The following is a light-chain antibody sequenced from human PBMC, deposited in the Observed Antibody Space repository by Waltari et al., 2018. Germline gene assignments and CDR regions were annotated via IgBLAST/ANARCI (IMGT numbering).Light chain of an antibody. Sequence: ETVLTQAPATLSLSPGERATLSCRASQDISSYLAWYQQKPGQAPMLLIYDASNRATGVPARFSGSGSGTDFTLTISSLEPEDFAVYYCHQRANWPGTFGQGTKVEIK. V-gene: IGKV3-11*01. J-gene: IGKJ1*01. CDR2: DAS. CDR1: QDISSY. CDR3: HQRANWPGT.